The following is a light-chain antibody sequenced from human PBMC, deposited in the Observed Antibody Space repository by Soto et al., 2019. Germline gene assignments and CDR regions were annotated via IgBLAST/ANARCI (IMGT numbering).Light chain of an antibody. J-gene: IGKJ1*01. V-gene: IGKV3-15*01. CDR3: QQYNNWPQT. Sequence: VMTQAPATLSESPGERATRSCRARQTINNNVAWYQLKDGQVPRLLIYGASTRATDVPARFSGSGSGTEFTLTISSLQSEDFAEYHCQQYNNWPQTFGQGTKVHIK. CDR2: GAS. CDR1: QTINNN.